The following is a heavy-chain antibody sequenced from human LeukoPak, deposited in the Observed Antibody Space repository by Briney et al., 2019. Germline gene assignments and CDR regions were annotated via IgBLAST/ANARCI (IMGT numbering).Heavy chain of an antibody. CDR1: GGSFSGYY. J-gene: IGHJ4*02. V-gene: IGHV4-34*01. CDR3: ARGRRLREVDY. CDR2: INHSGST. D-gene: IGHD6-25*01. Sequence: SETLSLTCAVYGGSFSGYYWSWIRQPPGKGLEWIGEINHSGSTNYNPSLKSRVTISVDTSKNQFSLKLSSVTAADTAVYYCARGRRLREVDYWGQGTLVTVSS.